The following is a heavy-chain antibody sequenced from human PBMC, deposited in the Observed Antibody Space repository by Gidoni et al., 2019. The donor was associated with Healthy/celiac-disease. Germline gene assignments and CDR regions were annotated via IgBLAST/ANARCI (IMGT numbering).Heavy chain of an antibody. V-gene: IGHV3-21*01. CDR1: GFTFSSYS. CDR2: MSSSSIYI. J-gene: IGHJ4*02. Sequence: EVQLVESGGGLVKPGGSLRLSCAASGFTFSSYSMNWVRQAPGKGLEGVASMSSSSIYIYYADSVKGRLTISRDNAKNALDLQMNSLRAEDTAVDYCARVSKCGGDCDYFDDWGQGTLVTVSS. D-gene: IGHD2-21*01. CDR3: ARVSKCGGDCDYFDD.